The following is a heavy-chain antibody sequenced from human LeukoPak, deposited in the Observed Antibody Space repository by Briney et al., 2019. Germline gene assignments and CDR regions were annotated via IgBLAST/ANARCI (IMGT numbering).Heavy chain of an antibody. CDR2: IYFSGIT. Sequence: SETLSLTCTVSTGSIDTVYWSWIRQPSGKGLEWIGYIYFSGITSYNPSLKSRVTISIDTSKNQFSLKVTSVTAADTAVYYCASQHWGSNYFDYWGQGTPVTVSS. V-gene: IGHV4-59*08. J-gene: IGHJ4*02. CDR3: ASQHWGSNYFDY. D-gene: IGHD7-27*01. CDR1: TGSIDTVY.